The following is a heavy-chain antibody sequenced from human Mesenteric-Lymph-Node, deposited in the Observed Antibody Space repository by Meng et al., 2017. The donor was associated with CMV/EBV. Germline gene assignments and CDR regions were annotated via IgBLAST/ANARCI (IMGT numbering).Heavy chain of an antibody. CDR2: IHYSGST. Sequence: SATLSLTCTVSGGSITTGSYYWACISQPPGKGLEWIVFIHYSGSTKYSPSLNSRVTMSVDTSKNHFSLRLTSVTAADTARYYCARIDRGSLDYWGRGTLVTVSS. J-gene: IGHJ4*02. CDR3: ARIDRGSLDY. V-gene: IGHV4-61*03. D-gene: IGHD3-10*01. CDR1: GGSITTGSYY.